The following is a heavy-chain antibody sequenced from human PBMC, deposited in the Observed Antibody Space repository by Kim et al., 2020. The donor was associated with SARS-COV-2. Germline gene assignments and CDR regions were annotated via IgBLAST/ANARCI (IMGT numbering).Heavy chain of an antibody. D-gene: IGHD6-19*01. CDR3: ATEKYSSGWYYFDY. Sequence: GGSLRLSCAASGFTFSSYSMNWVRQAPGKGLEWVSYISSSSSTIYYADSVKGRFTISRDNAKNSLYLQMNSPRAEDTAVYYCATEKYSSGWYYFDYWGQGTLVTGSS. CDR1: GFTFSSYS. J-gene: IGHJ4*02. CDR2: ISSSSSTI. V-gene: IGHV3-48*04.